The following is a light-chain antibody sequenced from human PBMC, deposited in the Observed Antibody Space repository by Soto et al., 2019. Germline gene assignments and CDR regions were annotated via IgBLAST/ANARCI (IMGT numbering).Light chain of an antibody. CDR2: QVT. J-gene: IGLJ1*01. CDR3: SSYTDSSNYV. Sequence: QSVPTQPPSASGSPGQSVTISCTGAGTDVGQYNYVSWYQQQPGKAPKLMIYQVTNRPSGVSNRFSGSRSGNTASLTISGLQAEDEADYYCSSYTDSSNYVFGTGTKVTVL. V-gene: IGLV2-14*01. CDR1: GTDVGQYNY.